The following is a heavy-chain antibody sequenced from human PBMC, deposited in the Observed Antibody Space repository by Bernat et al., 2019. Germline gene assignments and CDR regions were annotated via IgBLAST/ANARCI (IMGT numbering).Heavy chain of an antibody. CDR3: ARDGGITGTTIGGGYYYGMDV. CDR1: GFTFSDYY. J-gene: IGHJ6*02. D-gene: IGHD1-7*01. CDR2: ISNSSSYT. V-gene: IGHV3-11*06. Sequence: QVQLVESGGGLVKPGGSLRLSCAASGFTFSDYYMSWIRQAPGKGLDWVSYISNSSSYTNYADSVKGRFTISRDNSKNTLYLQMNSLRAEDTAVYYCARDGGITGTTIGGGYYYGMDVWGQGTTVTVSS.